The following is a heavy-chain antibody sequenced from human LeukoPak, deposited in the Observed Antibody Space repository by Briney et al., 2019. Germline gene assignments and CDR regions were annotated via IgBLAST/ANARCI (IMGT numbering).Heavy chain of an antibody. D-gene: IGHD6-13*01. Sequence: PSETLSLTCAVYGGSFSGYYWSWIRQPPGKGLEWIGEINHSGSTNYNPSLKSRVTISVDTSKNQFSLKLSSVTAADTAVYYCARGSNHWQQLASYYYYYYYMDVWGKGTTVTVSS. CDR1: GGSFSGYY. CDR3: ARGSNHWQQLASYYYYYYYMDV. CDR2: INHSGST. J-gene: IGHJ6*03. V-gene: IGHV4-34*01.